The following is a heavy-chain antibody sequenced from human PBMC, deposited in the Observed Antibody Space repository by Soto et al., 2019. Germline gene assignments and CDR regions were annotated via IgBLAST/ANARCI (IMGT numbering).Heavy chain of an antibody. Sequence: SKTRSLTCAISGHSVSSNSAAWNWIRQSPSRGLEWLGRTYYRSKWYNDYAVSVKSRITINPDTSKNQFSLQLNSVTPEDTALYYFAPVPARVTYYYDSSGYGNAFDSWRQGTRITVSS. D-gene: IGHD3-22*01. CDR1: GHSVSSNSAA. CDR2: TYYRSKWYN. V-gene: IGHV6-1*01. CDR3: APVPARVTYYYDSSGYGNAFDS. J-gene: IGHJ3*02.